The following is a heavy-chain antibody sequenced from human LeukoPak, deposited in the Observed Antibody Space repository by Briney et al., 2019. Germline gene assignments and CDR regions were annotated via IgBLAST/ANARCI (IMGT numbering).Heavy chain of an antibody. CDR2: IYHSGST. V-gene: IGHV4/OR15-8*01. J-gene: IGHJ4*02. CDR3: ARAVTTVAQFYFDY. D-gene: IGHD4-23*01. Sequence: SQTLSNTWWVCGGAVSGVNWWSSVRQPPGEGMEWIGEIYHSGSTNYKPSLNRRVNISVDKYKNQFSLKLSSMTAADTAVYYCARAVTTVAQFYFDYWGQGTLVTVTS. CDR1: GGAVSGVNW.